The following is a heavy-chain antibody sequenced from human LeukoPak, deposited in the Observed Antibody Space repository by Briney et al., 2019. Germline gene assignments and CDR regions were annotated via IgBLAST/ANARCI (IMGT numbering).Heavy chain of an antibody. CDR2: INHSGST. Sequence: SETLSLTCTASGGSISSGSYYWSWIRQPPGKGLEWIGEINHSGSTNYNPSLKSRVTISVDTSKNQFSLKLSSVTAADTAVYYCARDGYSYGPFDYWGQGTLVTVSS. D-gene: IGHD5-18*01. J-gene: IGHJ4*02. V-gene: IGHV4-39*07. CDR3: ARDGYSYGPFDY. CDR1: GGSISSGSYY.